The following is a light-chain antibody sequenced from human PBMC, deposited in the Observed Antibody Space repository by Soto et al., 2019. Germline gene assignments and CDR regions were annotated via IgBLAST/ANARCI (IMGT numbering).Light chain of an antibody. CDR1: SGHSSYI. J-gene: IGLJ3*02. Sequence: QSVLTQSSSASASLGSSVKLTCTLSSGHSSYIIAWHQQQPGKAPRYLMKLEGSGSYNKGSGVPDRFSGSSSGADRYLTISTLQFEDAADYYCETWDSNTHTVFGGGTKLTVL. CDR3: ETWDSNTHTV. V-gene: IGLV4-60*02. CDR2: LEGSGSY.